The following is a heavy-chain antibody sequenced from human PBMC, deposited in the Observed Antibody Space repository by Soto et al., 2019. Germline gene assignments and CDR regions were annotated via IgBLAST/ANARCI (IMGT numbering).Heavy chain of an antibody. J-gene: IGHJ4*02. D-gene: IGHD5-12*01. CDR3: AKVGRVATIGRFDY. CDR1: GFTFSSYA. V-gene: IGHV3-23*01. CDR2: ISGSGGST. Sequence: GGSMRLSCAASGFTFSSYAMSWVRQAPGKGLEWVSAISGSGGSTCYTDSVKGRFTISRNNSKNTLYLQMNSLRAEDTAVYYCAKVGRVATIGRFDYWGQGTLVTVSS.